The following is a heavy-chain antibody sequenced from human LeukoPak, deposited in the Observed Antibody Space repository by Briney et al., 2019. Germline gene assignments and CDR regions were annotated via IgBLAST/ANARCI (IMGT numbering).Heavy chain of an antibody. CDR3: ARLVAYCSSASCTDF. Sequence: SETLSLTCTVSGGSINSYYWSWVRQPPGKGLEWIGYIYYSGSTSYNPSLKSRVTISLDTSRNQLSLKLSSVTTADTAVYYCARLVAYCSSASCTDFWGQGTQVTVSS. CDR2: IYYSGST. J-gene: IGHJ4*02. D-gene: IGHD2-2*01. V-gene: IGHV4-59*01. CDR1: GGSINSYY.